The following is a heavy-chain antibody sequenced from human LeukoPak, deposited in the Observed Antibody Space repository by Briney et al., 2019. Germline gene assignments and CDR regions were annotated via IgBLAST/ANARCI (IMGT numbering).Heavy chain of an antibody. CDR1: GFAFNFQT. CDR2: IASKTDGGAT. Sequence: GGSLRLSCAASGFAFNFQTMSWVRQAPGEGLDWVGRIASKTDGGATDYAAPVKGRFTISRDDSKNTLNLQMNSLKTEDTAVYYCTTGIRGDWGQGTLVTVSS. V-gene: IGHV3-15*04. J-gene: IGHJ4*02. D-gene: IGHD3-10*01. CDR3: TTGIRGD.